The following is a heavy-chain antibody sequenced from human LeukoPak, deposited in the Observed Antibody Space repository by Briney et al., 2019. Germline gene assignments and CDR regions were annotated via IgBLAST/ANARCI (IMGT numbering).Heavy chain of an antibody. CDR3: AARIAAAGGFDY. Sequence: ASVKVSCKASGGTFSSYAISWVRQAPGQGLEWMGGIIPIFGTANYAQKFQGRVTITADESTSTAYMELSSLRSEDTAVYYCAARIAAAGGFDYWGQGTLVTVSS. CDR2: IIPIFGTA. CDR1: GGTFSSYA. J-gene: IGHJ4*02. D-gene: IGHD6-13*01. V-gene: IGHV1-69*13.